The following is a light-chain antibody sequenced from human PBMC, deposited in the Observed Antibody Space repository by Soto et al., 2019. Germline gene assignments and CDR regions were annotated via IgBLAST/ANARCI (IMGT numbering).Light chain of an antibody. V-gene: IGLV2-23*01. CDR1: STDFGSYNL. Sequence: QSALTQPASVSGSPGQSINISCTGSSTDFGSYNLVSWYQQHPGKVPKLMIYEGSKRPSGVSNRFSASKSGNTASLTISGLQPEDEADYYCCSYTGTKTWVFGAGTQLTVL. CDR2: EGS. J-gene: IGLJ3*02. CDR3: CSYTGTKTWV.